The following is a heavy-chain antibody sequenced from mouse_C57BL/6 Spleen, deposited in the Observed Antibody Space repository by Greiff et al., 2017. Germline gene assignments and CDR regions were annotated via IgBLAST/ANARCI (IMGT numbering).Heavy chain of an antibody. D-gene: IGHD2-2*01. CDR1: GYAFSSSW. CDR2: IYPGDGDT. J-gene: IGHJ3*01. V-gene: IGHV1-82*01. Sequence: VKVVESGPELVKPGASVKISCKASGYAFSSSWMNWVKQRPGKGLEWIGRIYPGDGDTNYNGKFKGKATLTADKSSSTAYMQLSSLASEDSAVYFCARNGYTWFAYWGQATLVTVSA. CDR3: ARNGYTWFAY.